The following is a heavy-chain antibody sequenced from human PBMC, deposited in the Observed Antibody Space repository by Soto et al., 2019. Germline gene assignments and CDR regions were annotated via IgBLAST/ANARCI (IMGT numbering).Heavy chain of an antibody. J-gene: IGHJ6*02. V-gene: IGHV6-1*01. Sequence: SQTLSLTCVISGDSVSSDSAAWNWIRQSPSRGLEWLGRTYYRSKWYNDYAVSVKSRITINPDTSKNQFSLQLNPVTPEDTAVYYCARDGMGSSWWGDYYYYYGMDVWGQGTTVTVSS. CDR1: GDSVSSDSAA. CDR2: TYYRSKWYN. D-gene: IGHD6-13*01. CDR3: ARDGMGSSWWGDYYYYYGMDV.